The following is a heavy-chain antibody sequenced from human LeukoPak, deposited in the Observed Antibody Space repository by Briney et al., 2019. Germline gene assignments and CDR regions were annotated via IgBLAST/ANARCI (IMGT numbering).Heavy chain of an antibody. D-gene: IGHD6-13*01. CDR2: MYFGGST. J-gene: IGHJ4*02. Sequence: PSETLSLTCTVSGGSISSSNYYWGWIRQPPGKGLEWIASMYFGGSTYYNPSLKSRVTMSLDTSKNQFSLKLNSVTAADTAIYFCARDTRGYNSSPFHYWGQGTLMVVSS. CDR1: GGSISSSNYY. CDR3: ARDTRGYNSSPFHY. V-gene: IGHV4-39*07.